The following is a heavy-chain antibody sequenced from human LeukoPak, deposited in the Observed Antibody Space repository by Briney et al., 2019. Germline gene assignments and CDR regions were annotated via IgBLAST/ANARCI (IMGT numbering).Heavy chain of an antibody. CDR2: ISYDGSNK. J-gene: IGHJ3*02. D-gene: IGHD2-2*01. Sequence: PGRSLRLSCAASGFTFSSYAMHWVRQAPGKGLEWVAVISYDGSNKYYADSVKGRFTISRDNSKNTLYLQMGSLRAEDMAVYYCARVVPAAIASEGGAFDIWGQGTMVTVSS. V-gene: IGHV3-30*14. CDR1: GFTFSSYA. CDR3: ARVVPAAIASEGGAFDI.